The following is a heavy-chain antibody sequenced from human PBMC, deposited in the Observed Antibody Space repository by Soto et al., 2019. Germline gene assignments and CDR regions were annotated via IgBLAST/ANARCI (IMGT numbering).Heavy chain of an antibody. Sequence: PSETLSLTCTVSGGSLSSGDYYWSWIRQPPGKGLEWIGYIYYSGSTYYNPSLKSRVTISVDTSKNQFSLKLSSVTAADTAVYYCARGSSGYPAKLSSFDYWGQGTLVTVSS. CDR2: IYYSGST. CDR1: GGSLSSGDYY. V-gene: IGHV4-30-4*01. CDR3: ARGSSGYPAKLSSFDY. D-gene: IGHD3-22*01. J-gene: IGHJ4*02.